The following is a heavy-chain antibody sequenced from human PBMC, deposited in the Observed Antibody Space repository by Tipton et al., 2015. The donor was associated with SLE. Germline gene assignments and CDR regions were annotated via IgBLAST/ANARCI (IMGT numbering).Heavy chain of an antibody. CDR1: GGSISTNY. V-gene: IGHV4-4*07. CDR3: ATFRDMVQGVIGAFNI. D-gene: IGHD3-10*01. Sequence: TLSLTCIVSGGSISTNYWSWIRQPAGKGLEWIGRVYSSGSTDYNPSLESRVTMSIDTSKNQFSLKLTSVTAADTAVYYCATFRDMVQGVIGAFNIWGQGTMVTVSS. CDR2: VYSSGST. J-gene: IGHJ3*02.